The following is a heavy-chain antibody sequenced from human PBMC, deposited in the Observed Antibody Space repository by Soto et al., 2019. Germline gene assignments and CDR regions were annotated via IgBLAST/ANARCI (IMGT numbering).Heavy chain of an antibody. J-gene: IGHJ4*02. Sequence: GGSLRLSCAASGFTFISYGTHWVRQAPGKGLEWVAVISYDGSNKYYADSVKGRFTISRDNSKNTLYLQMNSLRAEDTAVYYCAKDLFSTSYGPEDYFDYWGQGTLVTVSS. CDR2: ISYDGSNK. D-gene: IGHD5-18*01. CDR1: GFTFISYG. CDR3: AKDLFSTSYGPEDYFDY. V-gene: IGHV3-30*18.